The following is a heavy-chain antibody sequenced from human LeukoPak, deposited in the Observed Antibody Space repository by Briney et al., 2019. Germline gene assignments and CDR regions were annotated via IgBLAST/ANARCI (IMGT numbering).Heavy chain of an antibody. V-gene: IGHV3-23*01. D-gene: IGHD3-10*01. J-gene: IGHJ4*02. CDR1: GYTFSSNA. CDR2: ISGNGGTK. Sequence: PGGSLRLSCAASGYTFSSNAMSWVRQAPGKGLEWVSSISGNGGTKWYADSVKGRFTISRDSYKSTLYRQLNSLRAEDTAVYYRAKSGQFDYWGQGTLVTVSS. CDR3: AKSGQFDY.